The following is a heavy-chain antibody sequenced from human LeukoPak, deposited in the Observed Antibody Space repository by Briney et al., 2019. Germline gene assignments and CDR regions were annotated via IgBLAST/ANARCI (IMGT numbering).Heavy chain of an antibody. D-gene: IGHD5/OR15-5a*01. CDR1: GFTFGSYW. CDR3: ARDPGSSAFDS. Sequence: GGSLRLSCAPSGFTFGSYWMSWVRQTPEKGLEFVANINQDGSVTNYVDSVKGRFTISRDNAEKSLHLQMNSLRADDTAVYYCARDPGSSAFDSWGQGTLVTVSS. J-gene: IGHJ4*02. CDR2: INQDGSVT. V-gene: IGHV3-7*01.